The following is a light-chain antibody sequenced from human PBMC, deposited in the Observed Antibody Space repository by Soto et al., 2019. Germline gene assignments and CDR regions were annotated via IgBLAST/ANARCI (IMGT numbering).Light chain of an antibody. J-gene: IGKJ5*01. V-gene: IGKV3-11*01. CDR1: QSVSSY. Sequence: PGERATLSCRASQSVSSYLAWYQQKPGQAPRLLIYDASNRATGIPARFSGSGSGTDFTLTISSLEPEDFAVYYCQQRSSWPVTFGQGTRLEIK. CDR3: QQRSSWPVT. CDR2: DAS.